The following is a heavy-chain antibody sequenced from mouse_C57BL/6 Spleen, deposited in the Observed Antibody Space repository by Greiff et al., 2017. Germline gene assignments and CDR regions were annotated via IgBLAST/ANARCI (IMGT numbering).Heavy chain of an antibody. D-gene: IGHD2-14*01. CDR1: GFNFTDYY. CDR2: IDPEGGET. Sequence: VQLQQSGAELVKPGASVKLSCTASGFNFTDYYMHWVKQRPEQGLEWIGRIDPEGGETKYAPKFQGKATITADTSSNTAYLQLSSRTSEDAAVYYCGRGYCGHFAYWGQGTLVTVSA. V-gene: IGHV14-2*01. J-gene: IGHJ3*01. CDR3: GRGYCGHFAY.